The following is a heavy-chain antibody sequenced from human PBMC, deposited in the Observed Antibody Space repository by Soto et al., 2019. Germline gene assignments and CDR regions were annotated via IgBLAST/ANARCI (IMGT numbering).Heavy chain of an antibody. CDR1: GFAFSSDA. D-gene: IGHD6-6*01. CDR3: SRRARADYYYMDV. CDR2: ISSNGIGT. J-gene: IGHJ6*03. Sequence: EVQLVESGGGLAQPGGSLRLSCAASGFAFSSDAMDWVRQAPGKGLEYVSGISSNGIGTYYASSVKGRFTISRDNSRDTVYVQMGSLRPEDMAVYYWSRRARADYYYMDVWGKGTTVTVS. V-gene: IGHV3-64*01.